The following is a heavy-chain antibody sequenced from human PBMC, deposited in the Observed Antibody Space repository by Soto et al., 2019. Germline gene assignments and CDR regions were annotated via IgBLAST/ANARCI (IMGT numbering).Heavy chain of an antibody. Sequence: QLQLQESDTGLVKPSETLSLTCTVYGGSISSSRYYWGWIRQPPGKGLEWIGSIYYSGSTYYNPSLKSRVTISVDTSNNQFSLKLSSVTAADTAVYYWASLYYTSYFDYWGQGTLVTVSS. CDR3: ASLYYTSYFDY. CDR2: IYYSGST. J-gene: IGHJ4*02. D-gene: IGHD3-22*01. V-gene: IGHV4-39*01. CDR1: GGSISSSRYY.